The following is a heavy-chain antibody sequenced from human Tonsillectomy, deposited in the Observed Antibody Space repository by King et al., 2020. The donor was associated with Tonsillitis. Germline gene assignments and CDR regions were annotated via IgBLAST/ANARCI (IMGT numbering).Heavy chain of an antibody. CDR2: TYYRSKWYN. V-gene: IGHV6-1*01. CDR1: GDSVSSNSAA. CDR3: ARSYIAVAGGLVYYYYMDV. Sequence: VQLQQSGPGLVKPSQTLSLTCAISGDSVSSNSAAWNWIRQSPSRGLEWLGRTYYRSKWYNDYAISVKSRITINPDTSKNQFSLQLNSVTPEDTAVYYCARSYIAVAGGLVYYYYMDVWGKGTTVTVSS. J-gene: IGHJ6*03. D-gene: IGHD6-19*01.